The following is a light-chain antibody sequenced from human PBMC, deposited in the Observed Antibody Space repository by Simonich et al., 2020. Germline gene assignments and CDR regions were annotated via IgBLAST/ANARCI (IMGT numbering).Light chain of an antibody. Sequence: QSALTQPASVSGSPGQSITISCTGTSSDVGSYNLVSWYQQHPGKAPQLMIYEGSKRPSGVSNRFSGSKSGNKASLTISGLQAEDEADYYCCSYAGSSTYLVFGGGTKLTVL. CDR2: EGS. CDR1: SSDVGSYNL. V-gene: IGLV2-23*01. CDR3: CSYAGSSTYLV. J-gene: IGLJ2*01.